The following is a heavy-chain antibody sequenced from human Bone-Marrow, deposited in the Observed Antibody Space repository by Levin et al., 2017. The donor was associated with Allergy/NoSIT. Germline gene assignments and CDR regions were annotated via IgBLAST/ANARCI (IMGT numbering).Heavy chain of an antibody. V-gene: IGHV3-15*01. CDR1: GFIFTDAW. J-gene: IGHJ5*02. Sequence: GGSLRLSCAASGFIFTDAWMSWVRQAPGKGLEWVGRIKSQTDGGTTDYAAPVKDRFTVSRDDSKNVLYLQMTSLKREDTAVYYCTRDESCGGGVCYSYNWFDPWGQGTRVTVSS. CDR2: IKSQTDGGTT. D-gene: IGHD2-21*01. CDR3: TRDESCGGGVCYSYNWFDP.